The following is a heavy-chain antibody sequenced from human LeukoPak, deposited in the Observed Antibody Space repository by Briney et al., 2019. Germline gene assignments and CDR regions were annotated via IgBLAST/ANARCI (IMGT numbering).Heavy chain of an antibody. CDR1: GFTFSNFA. J-gene: IGHJ3*02. Sequence: GSLRLSCAASGFTFSNFAMTWVRQAPGKGLEWVSTISGSGGSTYYADSVKGRFTISRDKSKKTLYLQMNSLRAEDTAVYYCAKDTTYDILTGLGHAFDIWGQGKMVTVSS. CDR3: AKDTTYDILTGLGHAFDI. V-gene: IGHV3-23*01. CDR2: ISGSGGST. D-gene: IGHD3-9*01.